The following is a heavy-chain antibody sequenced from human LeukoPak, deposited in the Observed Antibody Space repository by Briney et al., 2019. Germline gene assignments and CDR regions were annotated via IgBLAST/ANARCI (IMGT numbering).Heavy chain of an antibody. Sequence: GGSLRLSCVASGFTFSTYAVHWVRQAPGKGLEWVAVISYNGRTQYYADSLKGRFTISRDDSKNTQYLRMNSLTTEDTAVYYCARDGPGLGTNAFDVWGQGTMVSVSS. J-gene: IGHJ3*01. D-gene: IGHD7-27*01. V-gene: IGHV3-30*04. CDR2: ISYNGRTQ. CDR3: ARDGPGLGTNAFDV. CDR1: GFTFSTYA.